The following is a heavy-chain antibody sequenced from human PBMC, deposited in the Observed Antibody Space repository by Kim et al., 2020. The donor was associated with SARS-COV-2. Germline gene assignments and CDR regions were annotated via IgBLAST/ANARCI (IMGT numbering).Heavy chain of an antibody. V-gene: IGHV3-74*01. J-gene: IGHJ4*02. CDR3: VRRYCSGGGCYYDY. Sequence: GGSLRLSCAASGFTFSNFWMHWVRQAPGKGLMWGSRINSDGSSTIYADSVKGRFTISRDNAKNTLYLQMNSLRAEDTAIYYCVRRYCSGGGCYYDYWGQGTLVNVSS. CDR2: INSDGSST. CDR1: GFTFSNFW. D-gene: IGHD2-15*01.